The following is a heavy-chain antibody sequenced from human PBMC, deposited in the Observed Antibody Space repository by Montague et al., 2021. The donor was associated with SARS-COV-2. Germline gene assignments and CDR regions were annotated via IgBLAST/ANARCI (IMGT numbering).Heavy chain of an antibody. J-gene: IGHJ3*02. Sequence: SETLSLTCTVSGGSITRNYYWGWIRQPPGKGLEWFGNNYYSGTTFINPSLKSRVTISVDASKNQFSLNLTSVTAADTAVYYCARPLVRGVPKAFDIWGQGALVIVSS. CDR1: GGSITRNYY. CDR3: ARPLVRGVPKAFDI. CDR2: NYYSGTT. V-gene: IGHV4-39*01. D-gene: IGHD3-10*01.